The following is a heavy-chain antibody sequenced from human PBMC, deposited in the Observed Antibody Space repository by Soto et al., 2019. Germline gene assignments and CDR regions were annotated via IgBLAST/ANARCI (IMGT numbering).Heavy chain of an antibody. V-gene: IGHV3-23*01. CDR3: AKDKKIATAGRGVFDY. Sequence: PGGSLRLSCVASGITFGDYAVSWVRQAPGKGLEWVSAISGSYGTYYADSVKGRFIISRDSSKNTVYLQMSGLRDEDTATYYCAKDKKIATAGRGVFDYWGQGTVVTVSS. J-gene: IGHJ4*02. CDR1: GITFGDYA. D-gene: IGHD2-21*01. CDR2: ISGSYGT.